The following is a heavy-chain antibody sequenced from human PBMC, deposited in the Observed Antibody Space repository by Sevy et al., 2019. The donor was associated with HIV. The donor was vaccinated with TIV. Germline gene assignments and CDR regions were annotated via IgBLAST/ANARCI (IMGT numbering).Heavy chain of an antibody. D-gene: IGHD1-26*01. V-gene: IGHV3-23*01. CDR3: AKDRGGIVGSWGDY. J-gene: IGHJ4*02. CDR2: ISGSGGST. Sequence: GGSLRLSCAASGFTFSSYAMSWVRQAPGKGLEWLSAISGSGGSTYYADSVKGRFTISRDNSKNTLYLQMNSLRAEDTAIYYCAKDRGGIVGSWGDYWGQGTLVTVSS. CDR1: GFTFSSYA.